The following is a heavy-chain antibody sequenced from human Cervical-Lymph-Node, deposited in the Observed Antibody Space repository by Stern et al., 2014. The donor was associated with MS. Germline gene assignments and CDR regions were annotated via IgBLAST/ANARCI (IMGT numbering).Heavy chain of an antibody. D-gene: IGHD4-17*01. CDR2: IRNKAQSYST. V-gene: IGHV3-72*01. Sequence: EMQLVESGGGLVQPGGSLRLSCAASGFTFSDRFMDWVRQAPGMGLQWIGRIRNKAQSYSTEYAASVKGRFTMSRDDSENSLSLQMNSLKIEDTAVYYCVRDRNGAGDFWGRGTQVTVSA. CDR1: GFTFSDRF. CDR3: VRDRNGAGDF. J-gene: IGHJ4*02.